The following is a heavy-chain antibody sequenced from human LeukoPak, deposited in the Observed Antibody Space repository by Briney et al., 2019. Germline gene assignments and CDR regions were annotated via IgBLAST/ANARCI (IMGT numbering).Heavy chain of an antibody. V-gene: IGHV1-8*01. J-gene: IGHJ6*03. Sequence: ASVKVSCKASGYTFTSYDINWVRQATGQGLEWMGWMNPNSGNTGYAQKFQGRVTMTRNTSISTAYMELSSLRSEDTAVYYCARKGPANYYYYYMDVWGKGTTVTVSS. D-gene: IGHD2-2*01. CDR3: ARKGPANYYYYYMDV. CDR2: MNPNSGNT. CDR1: GYTFTSYD.